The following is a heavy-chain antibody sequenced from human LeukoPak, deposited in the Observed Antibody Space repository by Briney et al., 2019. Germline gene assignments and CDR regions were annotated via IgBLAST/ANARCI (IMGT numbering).Heavy chain of an antibody. J-gene: IGHJ4*02. CDR2: IIPIYGTA. CDR1: GDTFNSYD. Sequence: SVKVSCKASGASGDTFNSYDFSWLRQAPGQGLQWMGGIIPIYGTAKYTEKFQGRVTITADESTSTAYMELSSLRSEDTAVYYCARAIYTENSCFDYWGQGTLVTVSS. D-gene: IGHD2-21*01. CDR3: ARAIYTENSCFDY. V-gene: IGHV1-69*13.